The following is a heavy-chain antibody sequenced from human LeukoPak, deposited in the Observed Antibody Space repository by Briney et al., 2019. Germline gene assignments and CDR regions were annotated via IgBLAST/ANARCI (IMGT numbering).Heavy chain of an antibody. V-gene: IGHV3-7*01. Sequence: GGSLRLSCAASGFTFSSYWMSWVRQAPGKGLEWVANIKQDGSEKYYVDSVKGRFTISRDNSKNSLYLQMNSLRAEDTAVYYCAKGGRTLYDHNGYHGDCWGQRTRVTVAS. J-gene: IGHJ4*02. D-gene: IGHD3-22*01. CDR1: GFTFSSYW. CDR2: IKQDGSEK. CDR3: AKGGRTLYDHNGYHGDC.